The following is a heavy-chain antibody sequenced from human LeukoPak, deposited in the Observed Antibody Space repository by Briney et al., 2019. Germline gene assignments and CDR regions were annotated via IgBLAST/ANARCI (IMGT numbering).Heavy chain of an antibody. Sequence: GGSLGLSCAASGFTFSNYYVHWVRQPPGKGLVWVSRINSDSRDTTYVDSVKGRFTISRDNAKNTVYLQMNSLRVEDTAVYYCAAFGYNWNLDYWGQGTLVTVSS. D-gene: IGHD1-20*01. CDR2: INSDSRDT. CDR3: AAFGYNWNLDY. V-gene: IGHV3-74*03. CDR1: GFTFSNYY. J-gene: IGHJ4*02.